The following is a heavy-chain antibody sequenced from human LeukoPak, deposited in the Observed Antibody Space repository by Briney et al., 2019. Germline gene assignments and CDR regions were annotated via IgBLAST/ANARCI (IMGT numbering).Heavy chain of an antibody. D-gene: IGHD2-15*01. CDR2: ISAYNGNT. CDR1: GYTFTIYG. Sequence: ASVKLSCNASGYTFTIYGLSWLRQAPGQGLEWMGWISAYNGNTNYAQKLQGRVTMTTDTSTSTAYMELRSLRSDDTAVYYCAREYCGGGSCYSADYWGQGTLVTVSS. V-gene: IGHV1-18*01. CDR3: AREYCGGGSCYSADY. J-gene: IGHJ4*02.